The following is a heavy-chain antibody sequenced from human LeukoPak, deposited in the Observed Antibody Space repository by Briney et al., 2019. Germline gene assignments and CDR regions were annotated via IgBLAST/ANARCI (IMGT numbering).Heavy chain of an antibody. D-gene: IGHD6-6*01. J-gene: IGHJ4*02. CDR1: GGSFSGYY. Sequence: PSETLSLTCAVYGGSFSGYYWSWIRQPPGKGLEWIGEINHSGSTNYNPSLKSRVTISVDTSKNQFSLKLSSVTAADTAVYYCARHSRAGIAAPDLDYWGQGTLVTVSS. CDR3: ARHSRAGIAAPDLDY. V-gene: IGHV4-34*01. CDR2: INHSGST.